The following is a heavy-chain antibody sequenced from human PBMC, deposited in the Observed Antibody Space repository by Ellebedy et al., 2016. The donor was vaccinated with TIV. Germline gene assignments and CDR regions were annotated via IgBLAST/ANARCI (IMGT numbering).Heavy chain of an antibody. J-gene: IGHJ4*02. CDR2: IRGSGGMM. V-gene: IGHV3-48*03. D-gene: IGHD3-10*01. CDR3: ARRSRGPSYYFDY. CDR1: GFIFSSYY. Sequence: GESLKISCVASGFIFSSYYMTWVRQAPGKGLEWISYIRGSGGMMDNADSVKGRFTISRDNAKNSLYLQLSSLRAEDTAVYYCARRSRGPSYYFDYWGQGALVTVSS.